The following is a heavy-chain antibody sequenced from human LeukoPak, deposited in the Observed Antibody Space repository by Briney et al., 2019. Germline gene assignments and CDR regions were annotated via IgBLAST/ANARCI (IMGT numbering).Heavy chain of an antibody. Sequence: PGGSLRLSCAASGFTFSSYGMHWVRRAPGKGLEWVAVISYDGSNKYYADSVKGRFTISRDNSKNTLYLHMNSLRAEDTAVYYCAKVGDTAMVSSYYGMDVWGKGTTVTVSS. V-gene: IGHV3-30*18. CDR2: ISYDGSNK. J-gene: IGHJ6*04. CDR3: AKVGDTAMVSSYYGMDV. D-gene: IGHD5-18*01. CDR1: GFTFSSYG.